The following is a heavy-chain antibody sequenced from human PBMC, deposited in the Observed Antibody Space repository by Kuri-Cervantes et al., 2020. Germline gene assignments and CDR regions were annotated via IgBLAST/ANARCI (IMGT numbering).Heavy chain of an antibody. CDR3: ARRRITMIVVVITSGFDY. Sequence: ESLKISCAVYGGSFSGYYWSWIRQPPGKGLEWIGEINHSGSTNYNPSLKSRVTISVDTSKNQFSLKLSSVTAADTAVYYCARRRITMIVVVITSGFDYWGQGTLVTVSS. D-gene: IGHD3-22*01. CDR1: GGSFSGYY. CDR2: INHSGST. J-gene: IGHJ4*02. V-gene: IGHV4-34*01.